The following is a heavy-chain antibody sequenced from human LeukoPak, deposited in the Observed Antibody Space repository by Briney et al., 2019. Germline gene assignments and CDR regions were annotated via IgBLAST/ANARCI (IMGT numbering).Heavy chain of an antibody. D-gene: IGHD2-2*01. Sequence: GGSLRLSCAASGFTFSTYSMNWVRQAPGKGLEWVSSISSGSSYIYYADSMKGRFTISRDDAKNSLYLQMNSLRAEDTAVYYCARYCSSSRCPCYYHMDVWGKGTTVTVSS. CDR2: ISSGSSYI. V-gene: IGHV3-21*01. CDR3: ARYCSSSRCPCYYHMDV. CDR1: GFTFSTYS. J-gene: IGHJ6*03.